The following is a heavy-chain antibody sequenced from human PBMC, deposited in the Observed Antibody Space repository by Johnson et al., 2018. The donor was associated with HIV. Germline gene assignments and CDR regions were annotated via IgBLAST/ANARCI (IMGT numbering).Heavy chain of an antibody. J-gene: IGHJ3*02. V-gene: IGHV3-30*02. CDR2: IRYDGSNK. CDR3: AKSSGSSGAFDI. D-gene: IGHD2-15*01. CDR1: GFTFSNAW. Sequence: QVQLVESGGGVVQPGRSLRLSCAASGFTFSNAWMSWVRQAPGKGLEWVAFIRYDGSNKYYADSVKGRFTISRDNSKNTLYLQMNSLRAEDTAVYYCAKSSGSSGAFDIWGQGTMVTVSS.